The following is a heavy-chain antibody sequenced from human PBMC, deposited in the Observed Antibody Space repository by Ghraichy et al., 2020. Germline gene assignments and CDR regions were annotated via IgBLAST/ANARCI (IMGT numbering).Heavy chain of an antibody. CDR3: AKDMGGGSLTYVDY. D-gene: IGHD1-26*01. CDR1: GFTFDDYA. V-gene: IGHV3-9*01. Sequence: GGSLRLSCAASGFTFDDYAMHWVRQAPGKGLEWVSGISWNSGSIGYADSVKGRFTISRDNAKNSLYLQMNSLRAEDTALYYCAKDMGGGSLTYVDYWGQGTLVTVSS. CDR2: ISWNSGSI. J-gene: IGHJ4*02.